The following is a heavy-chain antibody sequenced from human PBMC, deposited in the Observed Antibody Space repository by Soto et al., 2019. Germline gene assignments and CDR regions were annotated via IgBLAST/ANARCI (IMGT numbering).Heavy chain of an antibody. J-gene: IGHJ4*02. Sequence: QVQLVQSGAEVKKPGASVKLSCKASGYTFTSYAIHWVRQAPGQRLECMGWINTDNGNTKYSQKFQGRVTITRDTSASTAYMELSSLTSEDTAVYFCARAPSGYYFDNWGQGTLVTASS. V-gene: IGHV1-3*04. CDR3: ARAPSGYYFDN. D-gene: IGHD3-10*01. CDR1: GYTFTSYA. CDR2: INTDNGNT.